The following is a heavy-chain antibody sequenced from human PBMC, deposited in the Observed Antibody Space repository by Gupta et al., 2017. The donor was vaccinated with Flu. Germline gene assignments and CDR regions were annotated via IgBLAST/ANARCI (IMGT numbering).Heavy chain of an antibody. CDR3: AKGGHMSPFDY. CDR2: ISGFGDST. J-gene: IGHJ4*02. Sequence: LTFSYYAMTWVRQAPGKGLEWVSTISGFGDSTFYADSVKGRFTISRDNSKNTLCLQMNSLRAEDTAVYFCAKGGHMSPFDYWGQGTLVTVSS. V-gene: IGHV3-23*01. CDR1: LTFSYYA. D-gene: IGHD2-21*01.